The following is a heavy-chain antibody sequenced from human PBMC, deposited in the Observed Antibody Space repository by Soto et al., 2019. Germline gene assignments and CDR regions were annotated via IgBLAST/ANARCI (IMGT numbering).Heavy chain of an antibody. V-gene: IGHV5-10-1*01. J-gene: IGHJ6*02. Sequence: PGESLKISCKGSGYSFTSYWNSWVRQMPGKGLEWMGRIDPSDSYTNYSPSFQGHVTISADKSISTAYLQWSSLKASDTAMYYCARRIMVRGVLYYGMDVWGQGTTVTVSS. D-gene: IGHD3-10*01. CDR3: ARRIMVRGVLYYGMDV. CDR2: IDPSDSYT. CDR1: GYSFTSYW.